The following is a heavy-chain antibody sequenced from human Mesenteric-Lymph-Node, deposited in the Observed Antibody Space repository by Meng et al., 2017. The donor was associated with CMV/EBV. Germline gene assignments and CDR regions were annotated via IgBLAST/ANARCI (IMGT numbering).Heavy chain of an antibody. J-gene: IGHJ4*02. CDR2: ISGSGDGA. Sequence: GESLKISCAASGFTFSSYGMSWVRQAPGKGLEWVSSISGSGDGAYYTDSVKGRFTISRDNAKNTLYLQMNSLSAEDTAEYYCARVMLYSYGPFDYWGQGTLVTVSS. V-gene: IGHV3-23*01. CDR1: GFTFSSYG. CDR3: ARVMLYSYGPFDY. D-gene: IGHD5-18*01.